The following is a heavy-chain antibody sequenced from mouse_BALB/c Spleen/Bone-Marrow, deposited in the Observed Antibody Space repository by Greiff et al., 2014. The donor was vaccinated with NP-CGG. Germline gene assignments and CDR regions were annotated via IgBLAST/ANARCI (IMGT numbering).Heavy chain of an antibody. CDR2: ISSGSSTI. V-gene: IGHV5-17*02. Sequence: EVMLVESGGGLVQPGGSRKLSCAASGFTFSSFGMHWVRQTPEKGLEWVAYISSGSSTIYYADTVKGRFTISRDNPKNTLFLQVTSLRSEDTAMYYCTRGGNWDDFDYWGQGTTLIVSS. J-gene: IGHJ2*01. D-gene: IGHD4-1*01. CDR1: GFTFSSFG. CDR3: TRGGNWDDFDY.